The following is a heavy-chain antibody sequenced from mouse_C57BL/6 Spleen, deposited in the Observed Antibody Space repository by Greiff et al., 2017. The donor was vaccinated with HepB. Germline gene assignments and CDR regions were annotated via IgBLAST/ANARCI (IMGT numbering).Heavy chain of an antibody. V-gene: IGHV1-15*01. Sequence: QVQLKESGAELVRPGASVTLSCKASGYTFTDYEMHWVKQTPVHGLEWIGAIDPETGGTAYNQKFKGKAILTADKSSSTAYMELRSLTSEDSAVYYCTATVVATRGFAYWGQGTLVTVSA. CDR1: GYTFTDYE. CDR2: IDPETGGT. J-gene: IGHJ3*01. CDR3: TATVVATRGFAY. D-gene: IGHD1-1*01.